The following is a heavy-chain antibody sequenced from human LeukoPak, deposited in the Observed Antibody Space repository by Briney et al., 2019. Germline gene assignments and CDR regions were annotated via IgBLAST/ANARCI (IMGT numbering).Heavy chain of an antibody. CDR3: ATLEILLNY. V-gene: IGHV1-2*02. Sequence: ASVKVSCKASGYTFTNYAMNWVRQAPGQGLEWMGWINPNSGGTNYAQKFQGRVTMTRDTSIGTAYMELSSLRSDDTAVYYCATLEILLNYWGQGTLVTVSS. CDR1: GYTFTNYA. D-gene: IGHD2/OR15-2a*01. J-gene: IGHJ4*02. CDR2: INPNSGGT.